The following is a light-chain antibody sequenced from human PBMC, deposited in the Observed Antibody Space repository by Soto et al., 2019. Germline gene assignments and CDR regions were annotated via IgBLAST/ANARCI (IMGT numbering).Light chain of an antibody. CDR1: QSIANY. CDR3: QQSFRNPLT. Sequence: DIPMTQSPSSLSASVGDRVTITCRASQSIANYLNWYQQIPGKAPKLLIYAASSLQSGVPSRFSGSGSGTAFTLTISSLQPEDFATYYCQQSFRNPLTFGQGTKVEIK. V-gene: IGKV1-39*01. J-gene: IGKJ1*01. CDR2: AAS.